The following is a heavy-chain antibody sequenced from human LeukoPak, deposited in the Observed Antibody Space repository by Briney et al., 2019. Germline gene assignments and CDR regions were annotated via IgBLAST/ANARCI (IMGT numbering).Heavy chain of an antibody. CDR3: AREYYRSSGRRGYCDN. CDR2: ISSSGSTI. V-gene: IGHV3-48*01. J-gene: IGHJ4*02. Sequence: PGRSLRLSCAASGFTFRSHAMHWVRQAPGKGLEWVSYISSSGSTIYYADSVKGRFTISRDNSKNTLYLQMNSLRAEDTAVYYCAREYYRSSGRRGYCDNWGQGTLVTVSS. D-gene: IGHD3-22*01. CDR1: GFTFRSHA.